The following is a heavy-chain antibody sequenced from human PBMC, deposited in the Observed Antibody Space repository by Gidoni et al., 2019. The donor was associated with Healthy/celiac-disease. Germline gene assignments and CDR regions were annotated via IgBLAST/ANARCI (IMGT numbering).Heavy chain of an antibody. Sequence: VQLVESGGGLVQPVGSLSLSCAAFGFTFSSYAMHWVRQAPGKGLEYVSAISSNGGSTYYANSVKGRFTISRDNSKNTLYLQMGSLRAEDMAVYYCARGSSSFAFDIWGQGTMVTVSS. D-gene: IGHD6-6*01. CDR1: GFTFSSYA. V-gene: IGHV3-64*01. CDR3: ARGSSSFAFDI. J-gene: IGHJ3*02. CDR2: ISSNGGST.